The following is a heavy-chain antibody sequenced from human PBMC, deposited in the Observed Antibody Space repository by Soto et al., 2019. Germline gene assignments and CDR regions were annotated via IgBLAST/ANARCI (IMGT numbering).Heavy chain of an antibody. Sequence: EVQLLESGGGLVQPGGSLRLSCAASGFSFSSFDMSWVRQAPGKGLEWVSALSGTGGSTYYADSVRGRFTISRDNSKNTLYLQMNSLRPEDTAVYYCAKDTPLWFGQLVNYFDYWGQGTLVTVSS. CDR2: LSGTGGST. CDR3: AKDTPLWFGQLVNYFDY. J-gene: IGHJ4*02. CDR1: GFSFSSFD. V-gene: IGHV3-23*01. D-gene: IGHD3-10*01.